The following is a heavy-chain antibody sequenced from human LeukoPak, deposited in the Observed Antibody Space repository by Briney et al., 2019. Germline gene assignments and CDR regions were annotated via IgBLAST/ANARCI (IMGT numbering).Heavy chain of an antibody. CDR2: IYHSGST. J-gene: IGHJ2*01. Sequence: SETLSLTCTVSGYSISSGYYWGWIRQPPGKGLEWIGSIYHSGSTYYNPSLKSRVTISVDTSKNQFSLKLSSVTAADTAVYYCARRTGDSYWYFDLWGRGTLVTVSS. V-gene: IGHV4-38-2*02. CDR1: GYSISSGYY. D-gene: IGHD7-27*01. CDR3: ARRTGDSYWYFDL.